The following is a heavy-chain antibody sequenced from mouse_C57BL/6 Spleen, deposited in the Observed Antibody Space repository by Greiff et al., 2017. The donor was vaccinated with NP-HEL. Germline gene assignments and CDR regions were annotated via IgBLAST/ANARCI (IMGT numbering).Heavy chain of an antibody. D-gene: IGHD4-1*01. CDR2: IYPGSGNT. CDR1: GYTFTDYY. V-gene: IGHV1-76*01. Sequence: QVQLQQSGAELVRPGASVKLSCKASGYTFTDYYINWVKQRPGQGLEWIARIYPGSGNTYYNEKFKGKATLTAEKSSSTAYMQLSSLTSEDSAVYFCARYGWDEGYFDYWGQGTTLTVSS. J-gene: IGHJ2*01. CDR3: ARYGWDEGYFDY.